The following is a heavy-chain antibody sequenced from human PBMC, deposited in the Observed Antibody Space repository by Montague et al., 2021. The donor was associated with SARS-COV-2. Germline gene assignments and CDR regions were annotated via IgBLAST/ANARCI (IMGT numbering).Heavy chain of an antibody. CDR1: GDSFTSFC. Sequence: SETLSLTCSVSGDSFTSFCWSWIRQSPGKGLEWIGDISSTGSTNYNPSLKSRFTISVDTSENQFSLKLNSVTAADTALYYCARKGVLADCFDCWGHGTLVTVSS. D-gene: IGHD6-13*01. CDR3: ARKGVLADCFDC. J-gene: IGHJ4*01. V-gene: IGHV4-59*01. CDR2: ISSTGST.